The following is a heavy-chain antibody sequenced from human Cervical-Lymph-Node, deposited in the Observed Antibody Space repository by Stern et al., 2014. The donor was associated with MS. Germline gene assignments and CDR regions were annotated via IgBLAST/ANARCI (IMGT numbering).Heavy chain of an antibody. Sequence: VQLVQSGAEVKKPGESLKISCKGSGYTFATSWIGWVRQMPGKGLEWMGNIYPGDSETRYSPSFQGPVTLSADKSVSTAYLQWSNLKASDTAFYYCARLSGNWFDPWGQGTLVTVSS. V-gene: IGHV5-51*03. CDR2: IYPGDSET. CDR3: ARLSGNWFDP. CDR1: GYTFATSW. J-gene: IGHJ5*02. D-gene: IGHD2/OR15-2a*01.